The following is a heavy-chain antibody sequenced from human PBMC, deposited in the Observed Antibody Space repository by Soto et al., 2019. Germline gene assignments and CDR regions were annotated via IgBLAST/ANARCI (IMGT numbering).Heavy chain of an antibody. CDR3: AKDRTYYYDSSGYRFDY. CDR1: GFTFSSYA. J-gene: IGHJ4*02. CDR2: ISGSGGST. Sequence: QPGGSLRLSCAASGFTFSSYAMSWVRQAPGKGLEWVSAISGSGGSTYYADSVKGRFTISRDNSKNTLYLQMNSLRAEDTAVYYCAKDRTYYYDSSGYRFDYWGQGTLVTVSS. V-gene: IGHV3-23*01. D-gene: IGHD3-22*01.